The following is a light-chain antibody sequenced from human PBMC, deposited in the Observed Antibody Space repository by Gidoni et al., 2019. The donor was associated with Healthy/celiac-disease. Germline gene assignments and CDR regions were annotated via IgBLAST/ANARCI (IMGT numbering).Light chain of an antibody. CDR2: EDN. CDR1: SGSMASNY. CDR3: QSYDSSSWV. J-gene: IGLJ3*02. V-gene: IGLV6-57*02. Sequence: NFMLTQAHSVSESPGKTVTISCTGSSGSMASNYVQWCQQRPGSAPTTVIYEDNQRPSGVPDRFSGSIDSSSNAASLTISGLKTEDEADYYCQSYDSSSWVFGGGTKLTVL.